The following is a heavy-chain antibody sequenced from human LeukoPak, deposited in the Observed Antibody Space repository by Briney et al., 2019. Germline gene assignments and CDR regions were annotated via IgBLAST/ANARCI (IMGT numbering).Heavy chain of an antibody. Sequence: GGSLRLSCVASGFNFGSYWMGWVRQAPGRGLEWVAQIKEDGSKKEYVESVKGRFTISRDNAKTSLYLQMNSLRAEDTAVYYCARSGGGMDDYWGQGTLVTVSS. D-gene: IGHD3-16*01. CDR2: IKEDGSKK. V-gene: IGHV3-7*02. CDR1: GFNFGSYW. J-gene: IGHJ4*02. CDR3: ARSGGGMDDY.